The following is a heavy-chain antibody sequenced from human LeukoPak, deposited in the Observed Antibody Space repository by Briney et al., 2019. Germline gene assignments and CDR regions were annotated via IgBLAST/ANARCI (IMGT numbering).Heavy chain of an antibody. J-gene: IGHJ4*02. CDR1: GFTVSNYW. Sequence: PGGSLRLSCAASGFTVSNYWMSWVRQAPGKGLEWVANIKQDGSEKHYVDSVKGRFTISRDNAKKSLYLRMSSLRTEDTAVYYCVREGSIAVAGLDYWGQGNLVTVSS. V-gene: IGHV3-7*03. CDR2: IKQDGSEK. CDR3: VREGSIAVAGLDY. D-gene: IGHD6-19*01.